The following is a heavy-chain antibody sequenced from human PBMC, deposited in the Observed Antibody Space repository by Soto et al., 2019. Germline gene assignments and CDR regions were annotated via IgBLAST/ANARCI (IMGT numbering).Heavy chain of an antibody. J-gene: IGHJ3*01. CDR3: AKDRGIIVKAGDAFDV. D-gene: IGHD3-16*02. Sequence: PGGALRLSGASSGFTLWMSAVNWVRPAPGKGLEWVSYISDSGDRTYYADSVKGRFTISRDRSKNTVSLQMDSLRAEDTAVYYCAKDRGIIVKAGDAFDVWGQGTKVTVSS. CDR1: GFTLWMSA. CDR2: ISDSGDRT. V-gene: IGHV3-23*01.